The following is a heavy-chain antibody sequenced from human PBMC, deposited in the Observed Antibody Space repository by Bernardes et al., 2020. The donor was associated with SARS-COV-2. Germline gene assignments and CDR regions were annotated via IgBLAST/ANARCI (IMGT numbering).Heavy chain of an antibody. J-gene: IGHJ6*02. CDR3: ARGKAVTTFYYYYNMDV. D-gene: IGHD4-4*01. V-gene: IGHV4-34*01. CDR1: GGSFSGYY. CDR2: INHSGST. Sequence: SETLSLTCAVYGGSFSGYYWNWIHQPPGKGLEWIGEINHSGSTNYNPSLKSRVTISVDTSKNQFSLKLSSVTAADTAVYYCARGKAVTTFYYYYNMDVWGQGTTVTVSS.